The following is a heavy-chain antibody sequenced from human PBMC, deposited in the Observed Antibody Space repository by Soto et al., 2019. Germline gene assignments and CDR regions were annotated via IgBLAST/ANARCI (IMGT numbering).Heavy chain of an antibody. CDR3: SRRTERSGPHSLDS. D-gene: IGHD1-1*01. Sequence: QVQLVQSGAEVKKPGASVKVSCKASGYSFITYDINWVRQAPGQGREWMEWMNAYNGKAGYAQKFQGSVTMTRTNSISTAYMELSSLRSNDTAVYFCSRRTERSGPHSLDSWGQGTLVTVSS. CDR1: GYSFITYD. CDR2: MNAYNGKA. J-gene: IGHJ4*02. V-gene: IGHV1-8*01.